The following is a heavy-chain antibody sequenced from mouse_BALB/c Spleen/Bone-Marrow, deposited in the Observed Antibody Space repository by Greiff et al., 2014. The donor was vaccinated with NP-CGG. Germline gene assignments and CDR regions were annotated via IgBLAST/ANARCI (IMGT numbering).Heavy chain of an antibody. Sequence: EVKLVESGPDLVEPGASVKISCKASGYSFTGYYMHWVKQSHGKSLEWIGRVNPNNGGTSYNQKFKGKAILTVDKSSSSAYMELRSLTSEDSAVYYCARGYGNYWYFDVWGAGTTVTVSS. CDR1: GYSFTGYY. CDR3: ARGYGNYWYFDV. V-gene: IGHV1-26*01. D-gene: IGHD2-1*01. CDR2: VNPNNGGT. J-gene: IGHJ1*01.